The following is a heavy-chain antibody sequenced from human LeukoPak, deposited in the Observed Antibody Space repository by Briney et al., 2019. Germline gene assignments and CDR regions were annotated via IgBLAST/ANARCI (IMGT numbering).Heavy chain of an antibody. Sequence: GSLRLSCAASGFTFSDYYMSWIRQPPGKGLEWIGYIYYSGSTNYNPSLKSRVTISVDTSKNQFSLKLSSVTAADTAVYYCARDIGSYYDFWSGYLDAFDIWGQGTMVTVSS. D-gene: IGHD3-3*01. CDR1: GFTFSDYY. J-gene: IGHJ3*02. CDR2: IYYSGST. CDR3: ARDIGSYYDFWSGYLDAFDI. V-gene: IGHV4-59*01.